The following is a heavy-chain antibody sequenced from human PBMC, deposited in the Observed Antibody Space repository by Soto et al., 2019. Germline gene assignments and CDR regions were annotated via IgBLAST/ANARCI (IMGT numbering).Heavy chain of an antibody. J-gene: IGHJ4*02. CDR3: ARDIANSNKYYFHY. CDR2: IYYSGGT. Sequence: SETLSLTCTVSVGSISSYYWSCIRHPPGKGLEWIGYIYYSGGTNYNPSLKSRVTISVDTSKNQFSLKLSSVTAADTAVYYCARDIANSNKYYFHYWGQAILVTVS. D-gene: IGHD4-4*01. CDR1: VGSISSYY. V-gene: IGHV4-59*01.